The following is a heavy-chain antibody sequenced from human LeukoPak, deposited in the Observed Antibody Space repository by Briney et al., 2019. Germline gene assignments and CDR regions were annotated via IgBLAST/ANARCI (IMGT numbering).Heavy chain of an antibody. Sequence: ASVKVSGKASGYTFTGYYMHWVRQAPGQGLEWMGWINPNSGGTNYAQKFQGRVTMTRDTSISTAYMELSRLRSDDTAVYYCATDCGGDCYFDYWGQGTLVTVSS. J-gene: IGHJ4*02. CDR3: ATDCGGDCYFDY. CDR2: INPNSGGT. V-gene: IGHV1-2*02. D-gene: IGHD2-21*01. CDR1: GYTFTGYY.